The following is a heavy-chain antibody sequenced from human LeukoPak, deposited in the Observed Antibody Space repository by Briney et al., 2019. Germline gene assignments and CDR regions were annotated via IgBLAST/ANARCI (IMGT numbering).Heavy chain of an antibody. D-gene: IGHD3-22*01. Sequence: PSETLSLTCTVSGGSISSYYWSWIRQPPGKGLEWIGYIYYSGSTNYNPSLKSRVTISVDTSKNQFYLKLSSVTAADTAVYYCARNYDSSGSSSDYWGQGTLVTVSS. CDR1: GGSISSYY. J-gene: IGHJ4*02. CDR2: IYYSGST. CDR3: ARNYDSSGSSSDY. V-gene: IGHV4-59*08.